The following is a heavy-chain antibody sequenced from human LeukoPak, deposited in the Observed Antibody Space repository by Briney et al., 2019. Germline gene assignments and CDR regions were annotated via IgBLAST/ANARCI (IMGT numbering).Heavy chain of an antibody. CDR1: GFTFSSYD. V-gene: IGHV3-13*01. D-gene: IGHD6-19*01. CDR2: IGTAGDT. Sequence: PGGSLRLSCAASGFTFSSYDMHWVRQATGKGLEWVSAIGTAGDTYYPGSVKGRLTISRENAKNSLYLQMNSLRAGDTAVYYCARGPQRYSSGWTPFDYWGQGTLVTVPS. CDR3: ARGPQRYSSGWTPFDY. J-gene: IGHJ4*02.